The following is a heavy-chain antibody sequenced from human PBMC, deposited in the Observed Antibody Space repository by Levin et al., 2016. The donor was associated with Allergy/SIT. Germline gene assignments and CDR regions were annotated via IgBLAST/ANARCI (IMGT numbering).Heavy chain of an antibody. CDR2: INQDGSQK. V-gene: IGHV3-7*03. D-gene: IGHD2-21*01. Sequence: WIRQPPGKGLEWVANINQDGSQKYYVESLKGRLTISRDSAENSVYLQMNSLRAEDTAVYYCARASYCDHWGQGTLVTVSS. J-gene: IGHJ5*02. CDR3: ARASYCDH.